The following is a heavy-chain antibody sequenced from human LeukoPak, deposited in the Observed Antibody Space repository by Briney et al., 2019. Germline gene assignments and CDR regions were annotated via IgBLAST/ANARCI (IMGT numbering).Heavy chain of an antibody. CDR1: GFTFSSYG. Sequence: QSGGSLRLSCAASGFTFSSYGMSWVRQAPGKGLEWVSAISGSGGSTYYADSVKGRFTISRDNAKNSLYLQMNSLRAEDTAVYYCARRRPTTIFGVVVYYYYYMDVWGKGTTVTVSS. CDR3: ARRRPTTIFGVVVYYYYYMDV. D-gene: IGHD3-3*01. V-gene: IGHV3-23*01. J-gene: IGHJ6*03. CDR2: ISGSGGST.